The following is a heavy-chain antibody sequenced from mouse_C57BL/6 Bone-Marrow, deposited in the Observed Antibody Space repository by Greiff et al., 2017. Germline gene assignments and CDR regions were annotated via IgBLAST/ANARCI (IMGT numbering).Heavy chain of an antibody. Sequence: VKLMESGAELARPGASVKLSCKASGYTFTSYGISWVKQRTGQGLEWIGEIYPRSGNTYYNEKFKGKATLTADKSSSTAYMELRSLTSDDSAVYFCAREGPYFDYWGQGTTLTVSS. V-gene: IGHV1-81*01. CDR2: IYPRSGNT. CDR3: AREGPYFDY. CDR1: GYTFTSYG. J-gene: IGHJ2*01.